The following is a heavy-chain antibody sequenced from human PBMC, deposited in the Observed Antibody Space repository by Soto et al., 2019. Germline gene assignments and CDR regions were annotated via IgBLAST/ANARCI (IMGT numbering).Heavy chain of an antibody. D-gene: IGHD3-22*01. CDR2: IYYSGST. Sequence: PSETLSLTCTVSGGSISSGDYYWSWIRQPPGKGLEWIGYIYYSGSTYYNPSLKSRVTISVDTSKNQFSLKLSSVTAADTAVYYCARSNRGYYDSSGYNNWFDPWGQGTLVTVS. CDR3: ARSNRGYYDSSGYNNWFDP. V-gene: IGHV4-30-4*01. CDR1: GGSISSGDYY. J-gene: IGHJ5*02.